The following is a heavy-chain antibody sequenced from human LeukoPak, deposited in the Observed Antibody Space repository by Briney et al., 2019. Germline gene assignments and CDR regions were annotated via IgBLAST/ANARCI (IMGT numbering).Heavy chain of an antibody. D-gene: IGHD6-19*01. J-gene: IGHJ4*02. Sequence: SETLSLNCAVPGGFISSSNWWSWVRPPPGKGLEWIGEIYHSGSTNYNPSLKSRVTISVDTSKNQFSLKLSSVTAADTAVYYCARGRDVAGENFDYWGQGTLVTVSS. V-gene: IGHV4-4*02. CDR1: GGFISSSNW. CDR2: IYHSGST. CDR3: ARGRDVAGENFDY.